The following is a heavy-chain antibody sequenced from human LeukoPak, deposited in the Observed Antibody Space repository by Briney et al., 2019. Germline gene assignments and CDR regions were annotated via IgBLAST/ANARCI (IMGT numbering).Heavy chain of an antibody. Sequence: GGSLSLSCAASGFTFSSYAMSWVRQAPGKGLEWVSAISGSGGSTYYADSVKSRFTISRDNSKNTLYPQMNGLRAEDTAVYYCAKVPLAVACAFDDWGQGTLVTVSS. J-gene: IGHJ4*02. D-gene: IGHD6-19*01. CDR1: GFTFSSYA. CDR3: AKVPLAVACAFDD. CDR2: ISGSGGST. V-gene: IGHV3-23*01.